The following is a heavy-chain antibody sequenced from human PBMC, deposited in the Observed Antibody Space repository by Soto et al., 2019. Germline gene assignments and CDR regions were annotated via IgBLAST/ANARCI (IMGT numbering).Heavy chain of an antibody. J-gene: IGHJ5*02. CDR2: IIPIFGTA. V-gene: IGHV1-69*13. Sequence: SVKVSCKASGYTFTGYYMHWVRQAPGQGLEWMGGIIPIFGTANYAQKFQGRVTITADESTSTAYMELSSLRSEDTAVYYCARGGVSGQLVDWFDPWGQGTLVTVSS. CDR3: ARGGVSGQLVDWFDP. D-gene: IGHD6-6*01. CDR1: GYTFTGYY.